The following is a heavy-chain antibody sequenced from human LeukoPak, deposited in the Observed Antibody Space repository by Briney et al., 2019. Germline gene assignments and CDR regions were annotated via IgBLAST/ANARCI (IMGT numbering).Heavy chain of an antibody. Sequence: PGGALRLSCAASGFTFSRYGMHWVRQAPGKGLEGVAVISYDGSKKYYADSVKGGFTISRDNSNNTLYLQMNSLRAEDTALYYCASQGAYDSSGYSPDYWGQGTLVTVSS. CDR3: ASQGAYDSSGYSPDY. CDR2: ISYDGSKK. D-gene: IGHD3-22*01. J-gene: IGHJ4*02. CDR1: GFTFSRYG. V-gene: IGHV3-30*03.